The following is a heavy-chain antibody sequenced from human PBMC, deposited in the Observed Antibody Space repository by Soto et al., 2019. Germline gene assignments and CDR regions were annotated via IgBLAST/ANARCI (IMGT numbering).Heavy chain of an antibody. CDR1: GGSISSGGYY. J-gene: IGHJ6*02. CDR3: ARVSGIYYYGMDV. D-gene: IGHD3-10*01. CDR2: IYYSGST. V-gene: IGHV4-31*03. Sequence: SETLSLTCTVSGGSISSGGYYWSWIRQHPGKGLEWIGYIYYSGSTYYNPSLKSRVTISVDTSKNQFSLKLSSVTAADTAVYYCARVSGIYYYGMDVWGQGTTVTAP.